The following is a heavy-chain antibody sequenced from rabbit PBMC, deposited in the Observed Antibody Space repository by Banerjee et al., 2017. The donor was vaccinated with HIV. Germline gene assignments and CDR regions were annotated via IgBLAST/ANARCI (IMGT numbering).Heavy chain of an antibody. D-gene: IGHD8-1*01. V-gene: IGHV1S40*01. CDR3: ARSDSSYDSHFNL. Sequence: QSLEESGGDLVKPGASLTLTCTASGFSFSSNYYMCWVRQAPGKGLEWIGCIDTGSDNTYYASWAKGRFTISKTSSTTVTLQMTSLTAADTATYFCARSDSSYDSHFNLWGQGTLVTVS. J-gene: IGHJ4*01. CDR2: IDTGSDNT. CDR1: GFSFSSNYY.